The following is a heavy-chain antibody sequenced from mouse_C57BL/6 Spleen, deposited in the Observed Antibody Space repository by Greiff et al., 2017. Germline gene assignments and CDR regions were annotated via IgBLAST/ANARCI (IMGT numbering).Heavy chain of an antibody. CDR3: ARFPYGSSFMYYCDY. CDR1: GYTFTSYW. J-gene: IGHJ2*01. V-gene: IGHV1-55*01. D-gene: IGHD1-1*01. Sequence: QVQLQQPGAELVKPGASVKMSCKASGYTFTSYWITWVKQRPGQGLEWIGDIYPGSGSTNYNEKFKSKATLTVDTSSSTAYMQLSSLTSEDSAVYYCARFPYGSSFMYYCDYWGQGTTLTVSS. CDR2: IYPGSGST.